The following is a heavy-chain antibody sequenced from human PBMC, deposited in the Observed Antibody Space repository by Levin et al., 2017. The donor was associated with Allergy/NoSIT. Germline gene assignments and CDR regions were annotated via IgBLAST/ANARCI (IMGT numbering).Heavy chain of an antibody. D-gene: IGHD1-14*01. V-gene: IGHV4-39*01. CDR3: ARRGNQMPHDAFDL. J-gene: IGHJ3*01. CDR2: IYNSGST. Sequence: SETLSLTCTVSGCSMSSSGYYWLWIRQPPGKGLEWIGSIYNSGSTYYNPSLKSRVTISVDTSKNQFSLNLSSVTAADTAVYYCARRGNQMPHDAFDLWGQGTMVTVSS. CDR1: GCSMSSSGYY.